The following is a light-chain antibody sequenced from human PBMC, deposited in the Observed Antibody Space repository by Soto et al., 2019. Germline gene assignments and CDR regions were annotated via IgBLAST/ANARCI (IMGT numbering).Light chain of an antibody. CDR1: SGDVGGHDY. CDR2: DVS. Sequence: QSALTQPASVSGSPGQSITISCTGASGDVGGHDYVSWYQQHPGKAPKLMIYDVSNRPSGVSNRFSGSKSGNTASLTISGLQAEDEADYYCCSSSRSSPPEVFRTGTKVTVL. CDR3: CSSSRSSPPEV. V-gene: IGLV2-14*01. J-gene: IGLJ1*01.